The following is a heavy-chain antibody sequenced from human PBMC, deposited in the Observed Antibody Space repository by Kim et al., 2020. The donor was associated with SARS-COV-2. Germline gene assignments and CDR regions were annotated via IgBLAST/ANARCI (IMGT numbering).Heavy chain of an antibody. CDR2: IYYRGSS. CDR1: GDSISSNS. V-gene: IGHV4-59*08. J-gene: IGHJ5*01. Sequence: SETLSLTCTVSGDSISSNSWNWIRQPPGKGLEWIGYIYYRGSSNYNPSLKSRVTMSVDTSKNQFSLRLSSVTAADTAIYYCARHLGFSSGWLEFCGQGALVTVSS. D-gene: IGHD6-19*01. CDR3: ARHLGFSSGWLEF.